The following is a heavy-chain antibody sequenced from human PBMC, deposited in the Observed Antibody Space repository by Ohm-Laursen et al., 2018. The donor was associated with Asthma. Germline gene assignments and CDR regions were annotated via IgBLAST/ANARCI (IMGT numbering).Heavy chain of an antibody. CDR2: ISSSRSSI. CDR3: AKDSSEVVAADEY. CDR1: GFTFSSYS. Sequence: SLRLSCAASGFTFSSYSMNWVRQAPGKGLEWISYISSSRSSIYYADSVKGRFTISWDDAKNSLYLQMNSLRAEDTAVYYCAKDSSEVVAADEYWGQGTLVTVSS. J-gene: IGHJ4*02. D-gene: IGHD2-15*01. V-gene: IGHV3-48*04.